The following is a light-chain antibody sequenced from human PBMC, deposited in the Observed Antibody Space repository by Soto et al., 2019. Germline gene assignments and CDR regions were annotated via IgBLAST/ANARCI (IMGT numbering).Light chain of an antibody. CDR2: AAS. CDR1: QGISNY. CDR3: QQYNDWPLT. J-gene: IGKJ1*01. V-gene: IGKV1-27*01. Sequence: DIQMTQSPSSLSACVGDRVTITCRASQGISNYLAWYQQKPGTVPKLLISAASTLQTGVPSRFSGGGSGTEFTLTISSLQSEDFALYYCQQYNDWPLTFGQGTKVDNK.